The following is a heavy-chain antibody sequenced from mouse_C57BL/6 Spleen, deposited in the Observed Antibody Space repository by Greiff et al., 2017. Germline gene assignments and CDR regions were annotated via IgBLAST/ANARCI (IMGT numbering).Heavy chain of an antibody. J-gene: IGHJ3*01. D-gene: IGHD6-5*01. CDR3: ASPPYAPFAY. CDR1: GYSITSGYY. CDR2: ISYDGSN. V-gene: IGHV3-6*01. Sequence: VQLKESGPGLVKPSQSLSLTCSVTGYSITSGYYWNWIRQFPGNKLEWMGYISYDGSNNYNPSLKNRISITRDTSKNQFFLKLNSVTTEDTATYYCASPPYAPFAYWGQGTLVTVSA.